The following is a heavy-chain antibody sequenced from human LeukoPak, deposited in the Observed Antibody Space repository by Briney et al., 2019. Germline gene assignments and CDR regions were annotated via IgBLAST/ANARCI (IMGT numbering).Heavy chain of an antibody. Sequence: KSSETLSLTCTVSGGSISSSSYYWGWIRQPPGKGLEWIGSIYYGGSTYYNPSLKSRVTISVDTSKNQFSLKLSSVTAADTAVYYCASFGILDSEYYYYYGMDVWGQGTTVTVSS. V-gene: IGHV4-39*07. CDR2: IYYGGST. J-gene: IGHJ6*02. CDR1: GGSISSSSYY. D-gene: IGHD3/OR15-3a*01. CDR3: ASFGILDSEYYYYYGMDV.